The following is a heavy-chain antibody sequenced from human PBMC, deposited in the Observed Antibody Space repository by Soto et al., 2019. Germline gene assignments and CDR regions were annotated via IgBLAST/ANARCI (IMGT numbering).Heavy chain of an antibody. D-gene: IGHD1-7*01. V-gene: IGHV1-3*01. CDR2: INAGNGNT. CDR1: GYTFTSYA. J-gene: IGHJ6*03. CDR3: ARHVTGTSWYYYYYMDV. Sequence: ASVKVSCKASGYTFTSYAMHWVRQAPGQRLEWMGWINAGNGNTKYSQKFQGRVTITRDTSASTAYMELSSLRSEDTAVYYCARHVTGTSWYYYYYMDVWGKGTTVTVSS.